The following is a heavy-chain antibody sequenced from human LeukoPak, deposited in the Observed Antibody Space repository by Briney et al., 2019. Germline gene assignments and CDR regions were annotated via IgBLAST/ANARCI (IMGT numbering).Heavy chain of an antibody. CDR3: ARGDYSGHDWKEFDI. CDR1: GYSINSGHY. V-gene: IGHV4-38-2*02. CDR2: IYYSGNT. D-gene: IGHD5-12*01. Sequence: SETLSLTCTVSGYSINSGHYWGWIRPPPGKRLEWIGSIYYSGNTYYNPSLKSRVTISVDTSKNQFSLKLSSVTAADTAVYYSARGDYSGHDWKEFDIWGQGTMVTISS. J-gene: IGHJ3*02.